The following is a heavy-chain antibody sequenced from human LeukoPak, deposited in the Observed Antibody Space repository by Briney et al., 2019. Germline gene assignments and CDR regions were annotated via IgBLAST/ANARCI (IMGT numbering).Heavy chain of an antibody. J-gene: IGHJ3*02. D-gene: IGHD5-18*01. Sequence: GGSLRLSCAASGFTVSSNYMSWVRQAPGKGLEWVSVIYSGGSTYYADSVKGRFTISRDNSKNTLYLQMNSLRAEDTAVYYCARGISRIQGAFDIWGQGTMVTVSS. CDR2: IYSGGST. CDR3: ARGISRIQGAFDI. CDR1: GFTVSSNY. V-gene: IGHV3-53*01.